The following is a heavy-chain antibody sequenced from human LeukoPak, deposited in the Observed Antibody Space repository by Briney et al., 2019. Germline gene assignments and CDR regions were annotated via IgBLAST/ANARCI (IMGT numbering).Heavy chain of an antibody. Sequence: PSETLSLTCTVSGGSISSSSYYWGWIRQPPGKGPEWIGSIYYSGSTYYNPSLKSRVTISVDTSKNQFSLKLSSVTAADTAVYYCARLMLRFDPWGQGTLVTVSS. J-gene: IGHJ5*02. CDR3: ARLMLRFDP. CDR1: GGSISSSSYY. D-gene: IGHD2-8*01. CDR2: IYYSGST. V-gene: IGHV4-39*01.